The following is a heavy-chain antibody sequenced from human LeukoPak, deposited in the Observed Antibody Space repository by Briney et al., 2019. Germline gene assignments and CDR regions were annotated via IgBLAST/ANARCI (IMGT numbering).Heavy chain of an antibody. J-gene: IGHJ6*03. CDR3: AKGSKLVVFTRDHYMDV. CDR2: INWNGGST. Sequence: GGSLRLSCAASGFTFDDYGMSWVRQAPGEGLEWVSGINWNGGSTGYADSVKGRFTISRDNAKNSLYLQMNSLRAEDTAVYYCAKGSKLVVFTRDHYMDVWGKGTTVTISS. V-gene: IGHV3-20*04. D-gene: IGHD3-22*01. CDR1: GFTFDDYG.